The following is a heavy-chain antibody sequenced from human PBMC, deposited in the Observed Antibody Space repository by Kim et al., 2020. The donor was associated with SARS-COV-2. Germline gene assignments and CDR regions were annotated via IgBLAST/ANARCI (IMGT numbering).Heavy chain of an antibody. CDR3: ARGLVVVAEVGGFDF. Sequence: SETLSLTCAVYGGSFSDYYWSWLRQTPGKGLAWIGEINHSGITNYNPALKSRVTISVDTSQNPISLKLSSVTAADTAVYYCARGLVVVAEVGGFDFWGQGTMVTVSS. CDR2: INHSGIT. J-gene: IGHJ3*01. D-gene: IGHD2-15*01. CDR1: GGSFSDYY. V-gene: IGHV4-34*01.